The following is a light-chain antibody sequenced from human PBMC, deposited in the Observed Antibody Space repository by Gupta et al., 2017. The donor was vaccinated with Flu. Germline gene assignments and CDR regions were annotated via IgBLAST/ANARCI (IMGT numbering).Light chain of an antibody. CDR2: WAS. V-gene: IGKV4-1*01. Sequence: DIVMTQSPDSLAVSLGERATINCKSSQSVLYSSNNKNYLAWYQQKPGQPPKLLIYWASTRESGVPDRFSDSGSGTDFTLTISSLQAEDVAVYYCQQDDSTIFTFGHGTKVDIK. CDR3: QQDDSTIFT. J-gene: IGKJ3*01. CDR1: QSVLYSSNNKNY.